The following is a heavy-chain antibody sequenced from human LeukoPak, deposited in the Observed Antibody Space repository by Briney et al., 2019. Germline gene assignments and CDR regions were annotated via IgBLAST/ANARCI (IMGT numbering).Heavy chain of an antibody. V-gene: IGHV4-34*01. CDR3: ARTGRSSWYCYYYGMDV. CDR2: INHSGST. J-gene: IGHJ6*02. D-gene: IGHD6-13*01. Sequence: SETLSLTCAVYGGSFSGYYWSWIRQPPGKGLEWIGEINHSGSTNYNPSLKSRVTISVDTSKNQFSLKLSSVTAADTAVYYCARTGRSSWYCYYYGMDVWGQGTTVTVSS. CDR1: GGSFSGYY.